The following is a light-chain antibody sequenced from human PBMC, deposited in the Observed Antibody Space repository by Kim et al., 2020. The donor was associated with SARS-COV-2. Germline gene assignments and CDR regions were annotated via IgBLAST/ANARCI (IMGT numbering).Light chain of an antibody. Sequence: ASVGDRVTITCRARQGISSCLGLYQQKPGKAPKLLIYAASSLQSGVPSRFSGSGSGTDFTLTISSLQPEDFATYYCQQANSFPITFGQGTRLEIK. CDR1: QGISSC. V-gene: IGKV1-12*01. CDR2: AAS. J-gene: IGKJ5*01. CDR3: QQANSFPIT.